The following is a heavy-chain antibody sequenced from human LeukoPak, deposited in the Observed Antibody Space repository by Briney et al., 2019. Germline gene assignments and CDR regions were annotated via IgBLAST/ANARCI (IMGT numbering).Heavy chain of an antibody. CDR3: AKGGVYYFDC. Sequence: GSLRLSCAASGFPFSNSAMSWVRQAPGKGLEWVSAISGSGDAAFYADSVKGRFTISRDNSNNTLYLQIKSLRADDTAVYLCAKGGVYYFDCWGQGTLVTVSS. V-gene: IGHV3-23*01. J-gene: IGHJ4*02. CDR2: ISGSGDAA. D-gene: IGHD2-8*02. CDR1: GFPFSNSA.